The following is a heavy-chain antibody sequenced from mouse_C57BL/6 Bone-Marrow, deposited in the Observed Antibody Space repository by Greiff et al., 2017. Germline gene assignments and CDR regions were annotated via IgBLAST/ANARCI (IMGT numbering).Heavy chain of an antibody. D-gene: IGHD4-1*01. Sequence: QVQLQQSGAELVRPGASVTLSCKASGYTFTDYEMHWVKQTPVHGLEWIGAIDPETGGTAYNQKFKGKAILSADKSSSTAYMELRSLTSEDSAVYYCTRSGNWDWKYFDYWGQGTSLTVSS. CDR3: TRSGNWDWKYFDY. CDR2: IDPETGGT. J-gene: IGHJ2*02. CDR1: GYTFTDYE. V-gene: IGHV1-15*01.